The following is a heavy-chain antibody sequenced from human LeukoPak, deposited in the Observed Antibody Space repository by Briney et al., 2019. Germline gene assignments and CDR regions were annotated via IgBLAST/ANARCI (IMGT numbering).Heavy chain of an antibody. CDR2: INPNSGGT. Sequence: ASVKVSCKASGYTFTSYYMHWVRQAPGQGLEWMGWINPNSGGTNYAQKFQGRVTMTRDTSISTAYMELSRLRSDDTAVYYCARDPPGWLQFDEGIGLFDYWGQGTLVTVSS. J-gene: IGHJ4*02. CDR3: ARDPPGWLQFDEGIGLFDY. D-gene: IGHD5-12*01. V-gene: IGHV1-2*02. CDR1: GYTFTSYY.